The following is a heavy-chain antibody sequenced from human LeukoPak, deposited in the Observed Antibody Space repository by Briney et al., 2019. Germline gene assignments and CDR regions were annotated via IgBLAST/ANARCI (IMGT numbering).Heavy chain of an antibody. CDR2: IYYSGST. CDR1: GGSISSSSYY. D-gene: IGHD6-13*01. V-gene: IGHV4-39*07. J-gene: IGHJ2*01. Sequence: SETLSLTCTVSGGSISSSSYYWGWIRQPPGKGLEWIGSIYYSGSTYYNPSLKSRVTISVDTSKNQFSLKLSSVTAADTAVYYCARDRGRDSSSWDQYWYFDLWGRGTQVTVSS. CDR3: ARDRGRDSSSWDQYWYFDL.